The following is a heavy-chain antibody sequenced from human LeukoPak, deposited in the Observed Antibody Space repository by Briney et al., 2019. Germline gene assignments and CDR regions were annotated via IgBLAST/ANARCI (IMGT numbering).Heavy chain of an antibody. CDR1: GFTFSDYS. CDR2: ISDDSNYI. D-gene: IGHD2-2*01. J-gene: IGHJ4*02. Sequence: PGGSLRLSCAASGFTFSDYSINWVRQAPGKGLEWVSSISDDSNYIYYADSVKGRFTISRDNAKNSLYLQMNSLRAEDTAVYYCANHLACGSTSCPSFDYWGQGTLVTVSS. CDR3: ANHLACGSTSCPSFDY. V-gene: IGHV3-21*01.